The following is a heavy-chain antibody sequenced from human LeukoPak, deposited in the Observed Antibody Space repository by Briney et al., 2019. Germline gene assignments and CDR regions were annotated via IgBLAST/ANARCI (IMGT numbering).Heavy chain of an antibody. Sequence: SQTLSLTCAISGDSVSSNTAAWNWIRQSPSRGLEWLGRTYFKSKWYNNYAISVKSRITISPDTSKNQFSLQLNSVTPEDTAVYYCARGDIPLDYWGQGTLVTVSS. V-gene: IGHV6-1*01. CDR3: ARGDIPLDY. J-gene: IGHJ4*02. D-gene: IGHD2-21*01. CDR2: TYFKSKWYN. CDR1: GDSVSSNTAA.